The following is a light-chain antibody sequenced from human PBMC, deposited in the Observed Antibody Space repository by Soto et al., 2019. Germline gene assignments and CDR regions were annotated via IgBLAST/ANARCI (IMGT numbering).Light chain of an antibody. CDR3: QQCYSTPPT. J-gene: IGKJ1*01. CDR1: QSISSY. Sequence: DIQMTQSPSSLSASVGDRVTITCRASQSISSYLNWYQQKPGKAPKLLIYAASSMESGVPARFSGSGSGTEFTLTISSLQPEDFATYYCQQCYSTPPTFGQGTKVDNK. CDR2: AAS. V-gene: IGKV1-39*01.